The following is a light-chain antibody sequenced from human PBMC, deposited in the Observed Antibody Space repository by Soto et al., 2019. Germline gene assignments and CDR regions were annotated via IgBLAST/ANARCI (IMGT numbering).Light chain of an antibody. V-gene: IGKV3-15*01. CDR2: DVS. CDR1: QSVSSTY. Sequence: EIVLTQSPGPLSLSPGERATLSCRASQSVSSTYLAWYQQKPGQAPRLLIYDVSTRATGVPARFSGTGSETDFTLTISGLQSEDSAVYFCQQYNNWPFSFGQGTRLEIK. J-gene: IGKJ5*01. CDR3: QQYNNWPFS.